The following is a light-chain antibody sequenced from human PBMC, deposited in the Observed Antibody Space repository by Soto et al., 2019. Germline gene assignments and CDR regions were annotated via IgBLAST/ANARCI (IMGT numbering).Light chain of an antibody. CDR2: AAS. CDR1: QSISSY. Sequence: DIQMTQSPSSLSASVGDRVTITCRASQSISSYLNWYQQKPGKAPKLLIYAASSLQSVVPSRFSGSGSATDFTLTISSLQPEDFAAHYCQQSYSTPPLTFGGRTKVEIK. V-gene: IGKV1-39*01. CDR3: QQSYSTPPLT. J-gene: IGKJ4*01.